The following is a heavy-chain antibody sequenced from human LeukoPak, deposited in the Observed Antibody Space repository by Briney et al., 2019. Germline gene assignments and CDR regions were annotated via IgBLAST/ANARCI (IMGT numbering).Heavy chain of an antibody. Sequence: PGGSLRLSCAASGFTFSSYAMHWVRQAPGKGLEYVSAISSNGGSTYYANSVKGRFTISRDNSKNTLYLQMGSLRAEDMAVYYCARGGISSLTAMAHFDYWGQGTLVTVSS. CDR1: GFTFSSYA. V-gene: IGHV3-64*01. D-gene: IGHD5-18*01. CDR3: ARGGISSLTAMAHFDY. J-gene: IGHJ4*02. CDR2: ISSNGGST.